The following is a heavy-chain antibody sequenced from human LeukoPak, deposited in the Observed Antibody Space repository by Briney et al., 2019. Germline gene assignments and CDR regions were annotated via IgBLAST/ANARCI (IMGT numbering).Heavy chain of an antibody. J-gene: IGHJ5*02. CDR1: GFALSTYE. V-gene: IGHV3-48*03. CDR3: ARGDPHADL. CDR2: ITISGHTK. Sequence: GGSLRLSCAASGFALSTYEMNWVRQAPGEGLEWIADITISGHTKYYADSVKGRFTISRDNARTSLYLQMNSLRVEDTGVYYCARGDPHADLGGQGTLVTVSS.